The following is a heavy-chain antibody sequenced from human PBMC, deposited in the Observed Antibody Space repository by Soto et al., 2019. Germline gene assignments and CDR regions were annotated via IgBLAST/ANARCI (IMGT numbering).Heavy chain of an antibody. J-gene: IGHJ5*02. V-gene: IGHV3-7*01. D-gene: IGHD2-21*01. CDR3: ASARHIGP. Sequence: PGGSLRLSCAASGFTFKNYWMSWVRQAPGKGLEWVANIKQDGSESNYADSVKGRFTISRDNAENSLYLQMTSLRAEDTAVYYCASARHIGPWGQGTLVTVSS. CDR2: IKQDGSES. CDR1: GFTFKNYW.